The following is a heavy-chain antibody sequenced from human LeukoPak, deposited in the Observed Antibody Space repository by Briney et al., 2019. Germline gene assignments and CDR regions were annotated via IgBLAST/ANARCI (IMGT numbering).Heavy chain of an antibody. CDR3: ARAHRRIAALEYYFDY. J-gene: IGHJ4*02. V-gene: IGHV1-8*01. D-gene: IGHD6-6*01. CDR2: MNPNSGNT. CDR1: GYTFTSYD. Sequence: ASVKVSCKASGYTFTSYDINWVRQATGQGLEWMGWMNPNSGNTGYAQKFQGRVTMTRNTSISTAYIELSSLRSEDTAVYYCARAHRRIAALEYYFDYWGQGALVTVSS.